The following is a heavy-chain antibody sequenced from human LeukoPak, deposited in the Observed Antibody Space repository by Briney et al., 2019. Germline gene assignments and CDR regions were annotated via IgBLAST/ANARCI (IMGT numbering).Heavy chain of an antibody. CDR3: ARAFHYYYYMDV. Sequence: PGGSLRLSCAASGFTFSSYGMHWVRQAPGKGLEWVAVISYDGSNKYYADSVKGRFTISRDNSKNTLYLQMNSLRAEDTAVYYCARAFHYYYYMDVWGKGTTVTVSS. J-gene: IGHJ6*03. V-gene: IGHV3-30*03. CDR2: ISYDGSNK. CDR1: GFTFSSYG.